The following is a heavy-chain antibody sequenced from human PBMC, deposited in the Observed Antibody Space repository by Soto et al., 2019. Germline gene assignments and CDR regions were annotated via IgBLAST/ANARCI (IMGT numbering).Heavy chain of an antibody. D-gene: IGHD5-18*01. J-gene: IGHJ6*02. Sequence: EVQLVESGGGLIQPGGSLRLSCATSGFTVSSNYMSWVRQAPGKGLEWVSVIYSGGSTYYADSVKGRFTISRDNSKNTLYLQMNSLRAEDTAVYYCARGIQLMGYYYYGMDVWGQGTTVTVSS. CDR3: ARGIQLMGYYYYGMDV. CDR1: GFTVSSNY. V-gene: IGHV3-53*01. CDR2: IYSGGST.